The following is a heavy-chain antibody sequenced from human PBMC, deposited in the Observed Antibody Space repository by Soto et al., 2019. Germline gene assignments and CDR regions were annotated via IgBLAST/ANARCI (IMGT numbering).Heavy chain of an antibody. CDR3: SSGRYEDY. Sequence: QVHLVQSGAEVKKPGASVKVSCQGSGYAFTTYGITWVRQAPGQGLEWMGWISAHNGNTNYAQKLQGRVTVTRDTSTSTAYMELRSLRYDDTAVYYCSSGRYEDYWGQGALVSVSS. J-gene: IGHJ4*02. CDR1: GYAFTTYG. D-gene: IGHD1-26*01. V-gene: IGHV1-18*01. CDR2: ISAHNGNT.